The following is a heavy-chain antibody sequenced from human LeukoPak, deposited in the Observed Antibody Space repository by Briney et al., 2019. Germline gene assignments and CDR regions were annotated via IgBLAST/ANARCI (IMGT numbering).Heavy chain of an antibody. CDR1: GFTFSSYA. V-gene: IGHV3-23*01. CDR3: AKDRVAYGENFDY. CDR2: ISGSGGST. J-gene: IGHJ4*02. Sequence: PGGSLRVSCAASGFTFSSYAMSWVRQAPGKGLEWVSAISGSGGSTYYADSVKGRFTISRDNSKNTLYLQMNSLRAEDTAVYYCAKDRVAYGENFDYWGQGTLVTVSS. D-gene: IGHD4-17*01.